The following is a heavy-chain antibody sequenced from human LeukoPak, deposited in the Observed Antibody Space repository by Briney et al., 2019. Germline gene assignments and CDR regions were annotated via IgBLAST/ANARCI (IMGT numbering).Heavy chain of an antibody. CDR2: IYPGDSDT. Sequence: GESLKISCQGSGYSFTSYWIGWVRQMPGKGLEWMGLIYPGDSDTRYSPSFQGQVTISADKSISTAYLQWSSLEASDTAMYYCARRDCSGGRCYSGYGAFDIWGQGTMVTVSS. CDR1: GYSFTSYW. CDR3: ARRDCSGGRCYSGYGAFDI. V-gene: IGHV5-51*01. D-gene: IGHD2-15*01. J-gene: IGHJ3*02.